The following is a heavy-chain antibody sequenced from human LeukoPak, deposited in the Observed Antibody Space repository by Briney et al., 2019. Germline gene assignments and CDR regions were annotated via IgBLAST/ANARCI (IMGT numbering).Heavy chain of an antibody. Sequence: GGSLRLSCAASGFTVSSNYMSWVRQAPGKGLEWVSVIYSGGSTYYADSVKGRFTISRHNSNNTPYLQMNSLRAEDTAVYYCARDSPTDGAFDIWGQGTMVTVSS. CDR2: IYSGGST. V-gene: IGHV3-53*04. J-gene: IGHJ3*02. CDR1: GFTVSSNY. CDR3: ARDSPTDGAFDI. D-gene: IGHD5-24*01.